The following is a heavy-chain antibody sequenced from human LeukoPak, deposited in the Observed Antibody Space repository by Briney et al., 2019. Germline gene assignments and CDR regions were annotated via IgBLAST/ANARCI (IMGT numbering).Heavy chain of an antibody. CDR3: ARDLPPYYFDY. V-gene: IGHV1-69*04. J-gene: IGHJ4*02. CDR2: IIPILGIA. Sequence: SVKVSCKASGGIFSSYAISWVRQAPGQGLEWMGRIIPILGIANYAQKFQGRVTITADKSTSTAYMDLSSLRSEDTAVYHCARDLPPYYFDYWGQGTLVTVSS. CDR1: GGIFSSYA.